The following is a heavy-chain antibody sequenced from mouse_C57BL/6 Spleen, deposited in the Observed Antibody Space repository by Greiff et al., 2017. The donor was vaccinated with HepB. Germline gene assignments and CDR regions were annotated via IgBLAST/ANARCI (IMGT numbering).Heavy chain of an antibody. CDR2: IRLKSDNYAT. J-gene: IGHJ1*03. CDR3: TGSLLLRYFDV. Sequence: EVQLQESGGGLVQPGGSMKLSCVASGFTFSNYWMNWVRQSPEKGLEWVAQIRLKSDNYATHYAASVKGRFTISRDDSKSSVYLQMNNLRAEDTGIYYCTGSLLLRYFDVWGTGTTVTVSS. V-gene: IGHV6-3*01. D-gene: IGHD1-1*01. CDR1: GFTFSNYW.